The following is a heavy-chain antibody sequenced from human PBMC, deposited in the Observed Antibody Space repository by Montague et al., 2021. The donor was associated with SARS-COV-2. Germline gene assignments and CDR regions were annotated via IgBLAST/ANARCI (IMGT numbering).Heavy chain of an antibody. J-gene: IGHJ3*02. CDR3: ARVRITMIVVVDAFDI. Sequence: TLSLTCTVSGGSISGGGYYWSWIRQHPGEGLEWIGYIYYSGSTYYNPSLKSRVTISVDTSKNQFSLKLSSVTAADTAVYYCARVRITMIVVVDAFDIWGQGTMVTVSS. CDR1: GGSISGGGYY. V-gene: IGHV4-31*03. CDR2: IYYSGST. D-gene: IGHD3-22*01.